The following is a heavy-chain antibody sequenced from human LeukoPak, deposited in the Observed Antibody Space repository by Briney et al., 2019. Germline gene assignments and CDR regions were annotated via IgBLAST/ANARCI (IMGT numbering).Heavy chain of an antibody. Sequence: GGSLRLSCAASGFTFSSYWMSWVRQAPGKGLEWVANIKQDGSEKYYVDSVKGRFTISRDNAKNSLYLQMNSLRAEDTAVYYCARDYENLTGSKTRFHYWGQGTLVTVSS. V-gene: IGHV3-7*01. CDR3: ARDYENLTGSKTRFHY. CDR1: GFTFSSYW. CDR2: IKQDGSEK. J-gene: IGHJ4*02. D-gene: IGHD3-9*01.